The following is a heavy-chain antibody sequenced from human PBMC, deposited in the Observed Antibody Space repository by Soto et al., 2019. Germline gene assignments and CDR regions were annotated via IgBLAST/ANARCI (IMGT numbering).Heavy chain of an antibody. V-gene: IGHV1-69*05. CDR1: GDTFSTYT. D-gene: IGHD3-3*01. Sequence: GASVKVSCKASGDTFSTYTITWVRQAPGQGLEWMGGIIPRSGTTNYAQKFQGRVTMTTDTSTSTAYMELRSLRSDDTAVYYCARDEVRDFWSGYYAKAFDYWGQGTLVTVSS. CDR2: IIPRSGTT. CDR3: ARDEVRDFWSGYYAKAFDY. J-gene: IGHJ4*02.